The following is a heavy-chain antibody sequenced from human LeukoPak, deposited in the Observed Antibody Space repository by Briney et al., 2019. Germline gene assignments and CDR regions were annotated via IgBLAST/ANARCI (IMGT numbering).Heavy chain of an antibody. CDR1: GYTFTSYD. D-gene: IGHD6-6*01. V-gene: IGHV1-8*01. J-gene: IGHJ5*02. CDR3: ARLVAARLSWFDP. Sequence: SVKVSCKASGYTFTSYDINWVRQATGQGLEWMGWMNPQSGNTGYAQKFQGRVTMTRNTSISTAYMELSSLRSEDTAVYYCARLVAARLSWFDPWGQGTLVTVSS. CDR2: MNPQSGNT.